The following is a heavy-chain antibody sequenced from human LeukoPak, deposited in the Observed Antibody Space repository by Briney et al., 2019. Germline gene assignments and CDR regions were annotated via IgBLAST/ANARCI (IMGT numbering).Heavy chain of an antibody. V-gene: IGHV3-30*02. CDR2: IRYDGSNK. Sequence: GGSLRLSCAASGFTFSSYGMHWVRQAPGKGLEWVAFIRYDGSNKYYADSVKGRFTISRDNSKNTLYMQMNSLRAEDTAVYYCEKEAEPYYYDAKTFDYWGQGTLVTVSS. CDR3: EKEAEPYYYDAKTFDY. D-gene: IGHD3-22*01. CDR1: GFTFSSYG. J-gene: IGHJ4*02.